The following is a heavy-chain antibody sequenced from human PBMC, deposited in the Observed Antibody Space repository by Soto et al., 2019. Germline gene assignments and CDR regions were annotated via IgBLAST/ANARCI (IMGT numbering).Heavy chain of an antibody. CDR2: IYYSGST. D-gene: IGHD3-10*01. V-gene: IGHV4-59*01. J-gene: IGHJ4*02. Sequence: ATLYKPRTFSVWCIISYDWSGIRQPPGKGLEWIGYIYYSGSTNYNPSLKSRVTISVDTSKNQFSLKLSSVTAADTAVYYCASAMVRGVPFDYWGQGTLVTGSS. CDR3: ASAMVRGVPFDY. CDR1: VWCIISYD.